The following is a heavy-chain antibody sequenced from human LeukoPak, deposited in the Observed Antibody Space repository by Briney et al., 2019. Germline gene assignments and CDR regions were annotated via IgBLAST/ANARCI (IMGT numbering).Heavy chain of an antibody. CDR3: ASVAVAGNWFDP. CDR2: IYTSGST. Sequence: SETLSLTCTVSGGSISSYYWSWVRQPPGKGLEWIGYIYTSGSTNYNPSLKSQVTISVDTSKNQFSLKLSSVTAADTAVYYCASVAVAGNWFDPWGQGTLVTVSS. V-gene: IGHV4-4*09. CDR1: GGSISSYY. J-gene: IGHJ5*02. D-gene: IGHD6-19*01.